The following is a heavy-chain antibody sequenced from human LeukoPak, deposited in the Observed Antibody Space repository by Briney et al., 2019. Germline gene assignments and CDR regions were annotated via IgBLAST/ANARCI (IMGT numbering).Heavy chain of an antibody. J-gene: IGHJ4*02. CDR3: ARVWGLAVAGGEIEY. CDR1: GFTFSTYS. CDR2: ITSTSSTI. V-gene: IGHV3-48*02. D-gene: IGHD6-13*01. Sequence: PGGSLRLSCAASGFTFSTYSMYWVRQAPGKGLEWLSYITSTSSTIHYADSVKGRFTISRDNAKNSLFLQMNNLRDDDTAVYYCARVWGLAVAGGEIEYWGQGTLVTVSS.